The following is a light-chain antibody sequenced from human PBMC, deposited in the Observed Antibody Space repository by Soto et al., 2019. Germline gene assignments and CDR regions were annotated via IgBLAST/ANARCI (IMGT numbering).Light chain of an antibody. CDR2: DVS. V-gene: IGLV2-14*01. J-gene: IGLJ1*01. Sequence: QSALTQPASVSGSPGQSITISCTGTSSDVGAYNYVSWYQQLPGKAPQLMIYDVSNRPSGVSNRFSGSKSGNTAFLTIFGLQAEDEAAYYSRSYPSSSAHSVFGTGTKVPVL. CDR3: RSYPSSSAHSV. CDR1: SSDVGAYNY.